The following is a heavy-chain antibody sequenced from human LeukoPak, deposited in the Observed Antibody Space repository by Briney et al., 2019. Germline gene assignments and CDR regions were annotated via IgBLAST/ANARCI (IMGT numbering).Heavy chain of an antibody. Sequence: GGSLRLSCVVSGFTFSRSWMTWVRQAPGKGLEWVGNVNQDGSQKYYVDSVKGRFTISRDNAKNSLYLQMNSLRAEDTAVYYCARSGWTTVTTVWGQGTMVTVSS. CDR3: ARSGWTTVTTV. D-gene: IGHD4-17*01. CDR2: VNQDGSQK. CDR1: GFTFSRSW. J-gene: IGHJ3*01. V-gene: IGHV3-7*01.